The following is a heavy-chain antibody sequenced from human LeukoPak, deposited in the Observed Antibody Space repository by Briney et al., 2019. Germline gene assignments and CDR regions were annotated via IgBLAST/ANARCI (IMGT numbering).Heavy chain of an antibody. CDR1: GFTFSSYG. J-gene: IGHJ5*02. CDR2: IWYDGSNK. Sequence: GGPLRLSCAASGFTFSSYGMHWVRQAPGKGLEWVAVIWYDGSNKYYADSVKGRFTISRDNSKNTLYLQMNSLRAEDTAVYYCARDPYCTNGVCFGWFDPWGQGTLVTVSS. D-gene: IGHD2-8*01. V-gene: IGHV3-33*01. CDR3: ARDPYCTNGVCFGWFDP.